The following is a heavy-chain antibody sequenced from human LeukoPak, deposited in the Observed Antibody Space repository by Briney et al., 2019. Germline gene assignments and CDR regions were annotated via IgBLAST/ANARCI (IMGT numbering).Heavy chain of an antibody. CDR1: GYTFTSYG. V-gene: IGHV1-2*02. Sequence: GASVKVSCKASGYTFTSYGISWVRQAPGQGLEWMGWINPNSGGTNYAQKLQGRVTMTRDTSISTAYMELSSLRSDDTAVYYRARDRELLSYWGQGTLVTVSS. CDR3: ARDRELLSY. CDR2: INPNSGGT. D-gene: IGHD1-26*01. J-gene: IGHJ4*02.